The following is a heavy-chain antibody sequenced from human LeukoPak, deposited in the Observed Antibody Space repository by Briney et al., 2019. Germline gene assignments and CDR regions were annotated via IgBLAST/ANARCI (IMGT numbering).Heavy chain of an antibody. Sequence: SETLSLTCTVSGGSIRNYYWSWIRQPPGKGLEWIGYIYYSGSTNYNPSLKNRVTLSVDTSKNQFSLKLSSVTAADTAVYYCARXHYDFWGGSRRYYYYXDVXGKGXXVTVS. V-gene: IGHV4-59*01. CDR2: IYYSGST. D-gene: IGHD3-3*01. J-gene: IGHJ6*03. CDR1: GGSIRNYY. CDR3: ARXHYDFWGGSRRYYYYXDV.